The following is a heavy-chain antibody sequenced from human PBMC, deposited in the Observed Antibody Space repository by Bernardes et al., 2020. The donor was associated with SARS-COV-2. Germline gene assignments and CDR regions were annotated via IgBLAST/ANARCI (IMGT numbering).Heavy chain of an antibody. Sequence: SETLSLTCTVYGGSFSGYYWSWIRQPPGKGLEWIGEINHSGSTNYNPSLKSRVTISVDTSKNHFSLRLSSVTAADTAVYYFARKFSGSYSYYWYGMDVWGQGTTVTVSS. D-gene: IGHD1-26*01. CDR1: GGSFSGYY. J-gene: IGHJ6*02. V-gene: IGHV4-34*01. CDR3: ARKFSGSYSYYWYGMDV. CDR2: INHSGST.